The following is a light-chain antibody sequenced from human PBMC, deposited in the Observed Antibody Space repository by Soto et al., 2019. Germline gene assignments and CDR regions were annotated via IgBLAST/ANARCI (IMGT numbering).Light chain of an antibody. V-gene: IGKV2-40*01. Sequence: DIVIAQTQLSLSVTPLDPSSISCLSSQSLLDSDDGNPYLDWYLRKPGQSPQLLIYTVSSRASGVPDRFTGSGSGTDFSLRISRVEAEDVGVYYCMQHIEYPIPCGQGTRLEIK. CDR1: QSLLDSDDGNPY. CDR2: TVS. CDR3: MQHIEYPIP. J-gene: IGKJ5*01.